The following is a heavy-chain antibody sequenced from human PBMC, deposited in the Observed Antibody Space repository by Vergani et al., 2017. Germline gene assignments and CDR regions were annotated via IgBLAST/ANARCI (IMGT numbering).Heavy chain of an antibody. V-gene: IGHV1-18*04. Sequence: QVQLVQSGAEVKKPGASVKVSCKASGYTFTSYGISWVRQAPGQGLEWMGWISAYNGNTNYAQKLQGRVTMTTDTSTSTAYMELRSLRSDDTAVYYCARDPDIVVVPAVPFYYYYYGMDVWGQGTTVTVSS. D-gene: IGHD2-2*01. J-gene: IGHJ6*02. CDR2: ISAYNGNT. CDR1: GYTFTSYG. CDR3: ARDPDIVVVPAVPFYYYYYGMDV.